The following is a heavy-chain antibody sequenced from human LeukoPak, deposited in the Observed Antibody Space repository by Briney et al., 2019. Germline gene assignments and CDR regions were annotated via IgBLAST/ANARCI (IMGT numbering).Heavy chain of an antibody. CDR2: IIPIFGTA. Sequence: SVKVSCKASGGTFSSYAISWVRQAPGQGLEWMGGIIPIFGTANYAQKFQGRVTITADESTSTAYMELSSLRSEDTAVYYCTKAGNEDYYYYYMDVWGKGTTVTVSS. V-gene: IGHV1-69*13. CDR1: GGTFSSYA. CDR3: TKAGNEDYYYYYMDV. J-gene: IGHJ6*03.